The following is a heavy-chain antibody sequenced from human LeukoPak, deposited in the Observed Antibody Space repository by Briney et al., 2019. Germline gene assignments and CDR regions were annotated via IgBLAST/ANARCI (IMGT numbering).Heavy chain of an antibody. D-gene: IGHD3-22*01. CDR2: ISSSSTI. CDR3: ARARYDSSGYYYEDY. CDR1: GFTFSSYS. J-gene: IGHJ4*02. V-gene: IGHV3-48*04. Sequence: GSLRLSCAASGFTFSSYSMNWVRQAPGKGLEWVSYISSSSTIYYADSVKGRFTISRDNAKNSLYLQMNSLRAEDTAVYYCARARYDSSGYYYEDYWGQGTLVTVSS.